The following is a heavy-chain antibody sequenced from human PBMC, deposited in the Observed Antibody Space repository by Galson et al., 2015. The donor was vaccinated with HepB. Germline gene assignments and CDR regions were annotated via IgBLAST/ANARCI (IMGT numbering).Heavy chain of an antibody. J-gene: IGHJ6*03. V-gene: IGHV1-69*13. CDR3: ARAFNGELLSTAPVNYYYYYMDV. D-gene: IGHD3-10*01. CDR1: GGTFSSYA. Sequence: SVKVSCKASGGTFSSYAISWVRQAPGQGLEWMGGIIPIFGTANYAQKFQGRVTITADESTSTAYMELSSLRSEDTAVYYCARAFNGELLSTAPVNYYYYYMDVWGKGTTVTVSS. CDR2: IIPIFGTA.